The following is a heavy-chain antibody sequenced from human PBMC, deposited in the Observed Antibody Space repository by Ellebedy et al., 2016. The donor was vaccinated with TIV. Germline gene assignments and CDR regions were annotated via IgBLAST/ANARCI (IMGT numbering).Heavy chain of an antibody. Sequence: SETLSLTCAVYGGSLSGHYWSWIRQPPGKGLEWIGEIKPSGGTSYSPSLKSRVTISTDTSKNELSLKLTPVTAADTAVYYCARHPGLGSGSLHLDYWGQGTLVTVSS. D-gene: IGHD3-10*01. CDR1: GGSLSGHY. J-gene: IGHJ4*02. CDR3: ARHPGLGSGSLHLDY. V-gene: IGHV4-34*01. CDR2: IKPSGGT.